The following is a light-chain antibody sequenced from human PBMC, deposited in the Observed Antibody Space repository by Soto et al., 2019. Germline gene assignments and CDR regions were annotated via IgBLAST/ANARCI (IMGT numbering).Light chain of an antibody. CDR3: QQYNDWLWT. J-gene: IGKJ1*01. Sequence: EIVMTQSPGTLSVSPGERATLSCRASQSVSSNLAWYQHKPGQAPRLLIYGAFTRATGIPARFSGSGSGTEFTLTISSLQSEDFAVYYCQQYNDWLWTFGQGTKVEIK. V-gene: IGKV3D-15*01. CDR2: GAF. CDR1: QSVSSN.